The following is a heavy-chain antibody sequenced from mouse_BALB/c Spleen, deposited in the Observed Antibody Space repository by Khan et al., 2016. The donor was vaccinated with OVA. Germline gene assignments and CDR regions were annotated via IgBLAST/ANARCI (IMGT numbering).Heavy chain of an antibody. CDR3: TRLAYYYNSEGFAY. V-gene: IGHV5-6*01. CDR2: ISSGGSYT. CDR1: GFTFSTYD. D-gene: IGHD1-1*02. Sequence: EVALVESGGDLVKPGGSLKLSCAASGFTFSTYDMSWVRQTPDKRLEWVATISSGGSYTYYVDSVKGRFTISRDNAKSTLYLQMSSLKSEDTAMYYCTRLAYYYNSEGFAYWGQGTLVTVSA. J-gene: IGHJ3*01.